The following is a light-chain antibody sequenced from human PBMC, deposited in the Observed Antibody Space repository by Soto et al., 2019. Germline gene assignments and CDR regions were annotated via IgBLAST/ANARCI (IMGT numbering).Light chain of an antibody. Sequence: QAVLTQPASVSGSPGQSITISCTGTYSDVGGYNFVSWYQQHPGKAPKLIIYEVTIRPSGVSHRFSGSKSGNTASLTISGLQAEDEADYYCSSYTSTSTVVFGGGTKLTVL. J-gene: IGLJ2*01. CDR3: SSYTSTSTVV. CDR1: YSDVGGYNF. CDR2: EVT. V-gene: IGLV2-14*01.